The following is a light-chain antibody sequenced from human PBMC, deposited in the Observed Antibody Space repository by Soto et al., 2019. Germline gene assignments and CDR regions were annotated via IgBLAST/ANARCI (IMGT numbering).Light chain of an antibody. J-gene: IGLJ1*01. CDR1: SSDVGAYNY. CDR2: DVS. Sequence: QSVLTQPASVSGSPGQSITISCSGTSSDVGAYNYVSWYQQNPGKAPKLMIFDVSNRPSGVSDRFSGSKSGNTASLTISGFQADDEADYYCSSYTTSANYVFGTGTKLTVL. CDR3: SSYTTSANYV. V-gene: IGLV2-14*03.